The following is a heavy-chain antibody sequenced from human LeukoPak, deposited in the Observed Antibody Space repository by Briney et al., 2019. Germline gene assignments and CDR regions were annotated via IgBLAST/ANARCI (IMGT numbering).Heavy chain of an antibody. Sequence: PGGSLRLSCAASGFTFSRYWMSWVRQAPGKGLEWVANIKEDGSEKYYVDSEKGRFTISRDNAKNSLYLQMNSLRAEDTAVYYCARDPGIAAAGSYFYYYGMDVWGPGTTVTVSS. CDR1: GFTFSRYW. V-gene: IGHV3-7*01. CDR2: IKEDGSEK. D-gene: IGHD6-13*01. CDR3: ARDPGIAAAGSYFYYYGMDV. J-gene: IGHJ6*02.